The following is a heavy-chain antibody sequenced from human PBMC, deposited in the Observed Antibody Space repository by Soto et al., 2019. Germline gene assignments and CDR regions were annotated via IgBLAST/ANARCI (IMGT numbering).Heavy chain of an antibody. J-gene: IGHJ4*02. V-gene: IGHV3-23*01. CDR2: SSGSGGST. D-gene: IGHD3-22*01. CDR1: GFTFRSNA. CDR3: GKASSGYYYGAHFDY. Sequence: EVQLLESGGGLVQPGGSLRLSCAASGFTFRSNAMSWVRQARGKGLEWVSVSSGSGGSTYYGDSVKGRFTISRDNSKKTLYLQMNSLRAEDTDVYYCGKASSGYYYGAHFDYWGQGTLVTVSS.